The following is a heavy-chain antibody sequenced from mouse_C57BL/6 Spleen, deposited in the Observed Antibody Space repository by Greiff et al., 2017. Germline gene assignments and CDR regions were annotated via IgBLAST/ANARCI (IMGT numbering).Heavy chain of an antibody. CDR1: GFSLTSYG. CDR2: IWRGGST. D-gene: IGHD2-1*01. CDR3: AKGSTYAMDY. J-gene: IGHJ4*01. V-gene: IGHV2-5*01. Sequence: QVQLKQSGPGLVQPSQSLSITCTVSGFSLTSYGVHWVRQSPGKGLEWLGVIWRGGSTDYNAAFMSRLSITTDNSKSQVFFKMNSLQADDTAIYYCAKGSTYAMDYWGQGTSVTVSS.